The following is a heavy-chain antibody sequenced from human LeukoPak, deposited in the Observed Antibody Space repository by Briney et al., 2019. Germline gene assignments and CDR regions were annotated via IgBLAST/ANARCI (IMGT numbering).Heavy chain of an antibody. J-gene: IGHJ4*02. CDR2: IRNKANNYAT. V-gene: IGHV3-73*01. CDR1: GFTFSVSA. Sequence: GGSLRIFCAASGFTFSVSAMYWVRQASGKGLEWIGRIRNKANNYATAYAASVKGRFNISREDSKNTAYLQMNSLKTEDTAVYYCTYTSSSGVVYWGQGTLVTVSS. CDR3: TYTSSSGVVY. D-gene: IGHD3-3*01.